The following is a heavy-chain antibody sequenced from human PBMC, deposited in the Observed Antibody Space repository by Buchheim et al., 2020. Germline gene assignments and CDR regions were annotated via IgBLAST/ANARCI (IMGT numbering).Heavy chain of an antibody. CDR2: ISYDGSNK. J-gene: IGHJ6*03. CDR1: GFTFSSYG. V-gene: IGHV3-30*18. CDR3: AKVGGYSSSWYLYYYYMDV. D-gene: IGHD6-13*01. Sequence: QVQLVESGGGVVQPGRSLRLSCAASGFTFSSYGMHWVRQAPGKGLEWVAVISYDGSNKYYADSVKGRFTISRDNSKNKLYLQMNSLRAEDTAVYYCAKVGGYSSSWYLYYYYMDVWGKGTT.